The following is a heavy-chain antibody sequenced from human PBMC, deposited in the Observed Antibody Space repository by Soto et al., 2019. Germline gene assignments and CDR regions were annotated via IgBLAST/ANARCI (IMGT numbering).Heavy chain of an antibody. J-gene: IGHJ4*02. D-gene: IGHD5-12*01. CDR1: GYSFAGYW. Sequence: GESLKLSCKGSGYSFAGYWITWVRQKPGKGLEWMGRIDPSDSQTYYSPSFRGHVTISVTKSITTVFLQWSSLRASDTAMYYCARQIYESDKGPNFQYSFDSWGQGTTVTV. V-gene: IGHV5-10-1*01. CDR2: IDPSDSQT. CDR3: ARQIYESDKGPNFQYSFDS.